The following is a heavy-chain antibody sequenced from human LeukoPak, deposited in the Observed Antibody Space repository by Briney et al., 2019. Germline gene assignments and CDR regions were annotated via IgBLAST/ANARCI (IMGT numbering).Heavy chain of an antibody. CDR3: ARLLAMVRGVDLRGWFDP. D-gene: IGHD3-10*01. V-gene: IGHV4-39*01. J-gene: IGHJ5*02. CDR1: GGSISSSSYY. CDR2: IYYSGST. Sequence: SETLSLTCTVSGGSISSSSYYWGWLGQPPGKGLEWIGSIYYSGSTYYNPSLKSRVTISVDTSKNQFSLKLSSVTAADTAVDYCARLLAMVRGVDLRGWFDPWGQGTLVTVSS.